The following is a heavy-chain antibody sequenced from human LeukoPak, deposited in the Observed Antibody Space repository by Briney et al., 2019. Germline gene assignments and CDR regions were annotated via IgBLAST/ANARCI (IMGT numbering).Heavy chain of an antibody. CDR3: AGRLRYFDSYFDY. Sequence: SETLSLTCTVSGGSISSSSYYWGWIRQPPGKGLEWIGYIYHSGSTYYNPSLKSRVTISVDRSKNQFSLKLSSVTAADTAVYYCAGRLRYFDSYFDYWGQGTLVTVSS. D-gene: IGHD3-9*01. CDR1: GGSISSSSYY. CDR2: IYHSGST. V-gene: IGHV4-30-2*01. J-gene: IGHJ4*02.